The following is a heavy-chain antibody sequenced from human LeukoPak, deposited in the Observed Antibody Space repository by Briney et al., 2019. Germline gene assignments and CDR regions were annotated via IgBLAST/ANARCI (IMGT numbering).Heavy chain of an antibody. CDR3: ARDPAGTSDY. Sequence: ASVNVSCKASGYTFTTYLIHWVRQAPGQRLEWLGWINAGNGNTKYSQNFQGRVTITRDTSASTAYMELSSLRSEDTAVYYCARDPAGTSDYWGQGTLVTVSS. CDR2: INAGNGNT. D-gene: IGHD6-19*01. J-gene: IGHJ4*02. V-gene: IGHV1-3*01. CDR1: GYTFTTYL.